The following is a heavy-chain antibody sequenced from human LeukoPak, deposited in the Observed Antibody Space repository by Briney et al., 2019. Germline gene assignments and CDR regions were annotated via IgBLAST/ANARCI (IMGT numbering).Heavy chain of an antibody. CDR3: ARDEALRADYYYDSSTSGYYYYYMDV. J-gene: IGHJ6*03. Sequence: SETLSLTCTVSGGSISSGSYFWSWIRQPAGKGLEWIGRIYTSGSTNYNPSLKSRVTISVDTSKNQFSLKLSSVTAADTAVYYCARDEALRADYYYDSSTSGYYYYYMDVWGKGTTVTISS. CDR2: IYTSGST. CDR1: GGSISSGSYF. D-gene: IGHD3-22*01. V-gene: IGHV4-61*02.